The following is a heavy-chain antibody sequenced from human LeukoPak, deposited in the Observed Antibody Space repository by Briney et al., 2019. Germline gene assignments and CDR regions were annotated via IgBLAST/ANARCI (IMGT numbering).Heavy chain of an antibody. Sequence: SQTLSLTCTVSGGSISSGDYYWSWIRQPPGKGLEWIGYIYYSGSTYYNPSLKSRVTISVDTSKNQFSLKLSSVTAADTAVYYCAINAADGSGYFQHWGQGTLVTVSS. D-gene: IGHD3-10*01. J-gene: IGHJ1*01. CDR3: AINAADGSGYFQH. CDR2: IYYSGST. V-gene: IGHV4-30-4*01. CDR1: GGSISSGDYY.